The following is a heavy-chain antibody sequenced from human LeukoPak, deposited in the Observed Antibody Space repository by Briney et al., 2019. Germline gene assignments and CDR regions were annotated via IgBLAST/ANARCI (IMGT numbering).Heavy chain of an antibody. CDR3: AIGSYPCQY. Sequence: SETLSLTCSLSSGSIGSYYWSWIRQPPGKGLEWIALIHNSGTTNYNPSLKSRVTLSLDTSKKRLSLKPNSVTAADTAVYYCAIGSYPCQYWGQGTLVTVSS. J-gene: IGHJ4*02. CDR1: SGSIGSYY. D-gene: IGHD3-10*01. V-gene: IGHV4-4*09. CDR2: IHNSGTT.